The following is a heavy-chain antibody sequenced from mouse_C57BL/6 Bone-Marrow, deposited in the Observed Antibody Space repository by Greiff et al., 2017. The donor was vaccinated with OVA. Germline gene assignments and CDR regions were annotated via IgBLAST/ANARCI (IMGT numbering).Heavy chain of an antibody. V-gene: IGHV3-6*01. Sequence: ESGPGLVKPSQSLSLTCSVTGYSITSGYYWNWIRQFPGNKLEWMGYISYDGSNNYNPSLKNRISITRDTSKNQFFLKLNSVTTEDTATYYCAREIYYGYDEGYYYAMDYWGQGTSVTVSS. J-gene: IGHJ4*01. CDR3: AREIYYGYDEGYYYAMDY. D-gene: IGHD2-2*01. CDR2: ISYDGSN. CDR1: GYSITSGYY.